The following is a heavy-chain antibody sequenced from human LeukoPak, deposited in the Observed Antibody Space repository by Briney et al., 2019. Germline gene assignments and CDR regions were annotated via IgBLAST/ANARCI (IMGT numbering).Heavy chain of an antibody. V-gene: IGHV3-7*01. CDR1: GGGFGTFA. D-gene: IGHD2-15*01. J-gene: IGHJ4*02. Sequence: ASVKVSCKTSGGGFGTFALNWVRQAPGRGLEWVANIKESGSEKYYMDSVKGRFTISRDNAKDSLYLQMNSLRVEDTAVYYCARGWGEKGRCRGGTCNNPEFDYWGQGTLVTVSS. CDR3: ARGWGEKGRCRGGTCNNPEFDY. CDR2: IKESGSEK.